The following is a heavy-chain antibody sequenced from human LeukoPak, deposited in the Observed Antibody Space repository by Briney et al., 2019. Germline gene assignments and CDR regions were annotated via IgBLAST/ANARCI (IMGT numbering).Heavy chain of an antibody. Sequence: PGGSLRLSCAASGFTFDDYGMSWVRQAPGKGLEWVSAISGSGGSTNYADSVKGRFTISRDNSKNTLYLQMNSLRAEDTAVYYCAKGIDYYDSSGYPYWGQGTLVTVSS. CDR2: ISGSGGST. J-gene: IGHJ4*02. D-gene: IGHD3-22*01. V-gene: IGHV3-23*01. CDR3: AKGIDYYDSSGYPY. CDR1: GFTFDDYG.